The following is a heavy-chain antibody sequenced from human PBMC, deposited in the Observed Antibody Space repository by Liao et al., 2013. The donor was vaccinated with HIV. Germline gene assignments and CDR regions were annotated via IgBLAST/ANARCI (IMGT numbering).Heavy chain of an antibody. CDR2: IYTSGST. CDR1: GDSISSGNY. Sequence: QVQLQQWGAGLLKPSQTLSLTCTVSGDSISSGNYWSWIRQPAGKGLEWIGRIYTSGSTNYNPSLKSRVTISVDTSKNQFSLKLSSVTAADTAVYYCARGSPSRMRESIRFDPWGQGTLVTVSS. V-gene: IGHV4-61*02. J-gene: IGHJ5*02. CDR3: ARGSPSRMRESIRFDP.